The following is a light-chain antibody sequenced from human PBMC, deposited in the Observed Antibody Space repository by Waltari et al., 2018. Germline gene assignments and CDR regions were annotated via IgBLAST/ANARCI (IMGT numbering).Light chain of an antibody. J-gene: IGKJ2*01. CDR2: WAS. V-gene: IGKV4-1*01. CDR1: KSVLSSSNNKNY. Sequence: DIVLTRSPASLAVFLGAGATTHCKPSKSVLSSSNNKNYLGWYQQKPGQPPKLLITWASTRESGVPDRFSGSGSGTDFTLTISSLQAEDVAVYFCQQCYTFPYTFGQGTKLEIK. CDR3: QQCYTFPYT.